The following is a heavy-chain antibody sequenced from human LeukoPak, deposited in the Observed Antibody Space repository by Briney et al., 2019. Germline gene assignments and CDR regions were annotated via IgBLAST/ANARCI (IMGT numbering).Heavy chain of an antibody. CDR3: ARGRMATIDYYYGMDV. CDR2: ISYDGSNK. J-gene: IGHJ6*02. CDR1: GFTFSSYA. D-gene: IGHD5-24*01. V-gene: IGHV3-30*04. Sequence: GGSLRPSCAASGFTFSSYAMHWVRQAPGKGLEWVAVISYDGSNKYYADSVKGRFTISRDNSKNTLYLQMNSLRAEDTAVYYCARGRMATIDYYYGMDVWGQGATVTVSS.